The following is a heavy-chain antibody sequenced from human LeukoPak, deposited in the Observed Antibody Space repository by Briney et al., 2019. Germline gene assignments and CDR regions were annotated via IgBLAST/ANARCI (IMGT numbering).Heavy chain of an antibody. D-gene: IGHD3-22*01. Sequence: PGRSLRLSCAASGFTFSSYGMHWFRQAPGKGLEWVAVISYDGSNKYYADSVKGRFTISRDNSKNTLYLQMNSLRAEDTAVYYCAKGTLIYYDSSGDYFDYWGQGTLVTVSS. J-gene: IGHJ4*02. CDR2: ISYDGSNK. CDR1: GFTFSSYG. V-gene: IGHV3-30*18. CDR3: AKGTLIYYDSSGDYFDY.